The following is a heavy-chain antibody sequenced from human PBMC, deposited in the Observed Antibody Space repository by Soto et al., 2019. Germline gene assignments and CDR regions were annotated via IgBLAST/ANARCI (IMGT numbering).Heavy chain of an antibody. V-gene: IGHV4-30-4*01. J-gene: IGHJ4*02. Sequence: SETLSLTCTVSGVPISTDDYYWTWIRQPPGKGLEWIGYIYYSGSTYYNWSLKSRVTISIDTSKNQFSLNLSSVTAADTAVYYCASGKGVDGSHYLHHWGQGTLVTVSS. CDR3: ASGKGVDGSHYLHH. D-gene: IGHD1-26*01. CDR2: IYYSGST. CDR1: GVPISTDDYY.